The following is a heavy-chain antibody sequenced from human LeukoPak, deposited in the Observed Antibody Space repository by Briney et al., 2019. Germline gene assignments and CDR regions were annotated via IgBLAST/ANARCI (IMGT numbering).Heavy chain of an antibody. Sequence: PSETLSLTCTVSGASIGSYYWSWIRQPPGEGLEWIVYFSYSVTNYSPSLRSRVTISLDTSNNRFSLTLNSVIAADTAVYYCARVGEMATIRDWGQGTLVSVSS. CDR1: GASIGSYY. CDR2: FSYSVT. V-gene: IGHV4-59*01. CDR3: ARVGEMATIRD. D-gene: IGHD5-24*01. J-gene: IGHJ4*02.